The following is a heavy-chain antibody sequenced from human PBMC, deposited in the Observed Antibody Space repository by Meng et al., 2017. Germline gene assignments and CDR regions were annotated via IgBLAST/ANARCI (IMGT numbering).Heavy chain of an antibody. CDR1: GYTFPDYW. CDR3: ARDEDISAAGKLFGDY. V-gene: IGHV1-2*06. D-gene: IGHD6-13*01. CDR2: INPKSGDT. Sequence: QGQLVQSGAEVKKPAASVKVSCKASGYTFPDYWLHWVRRAPGQGLEWMGRINPKSGDTHYAQRFQGRVTMTGDTSISTAYMELSGLRSDDTAMYYCARDEDISAAGKLFGDYWGQGTLVTVSS. J-gene: IGHJ4*02.